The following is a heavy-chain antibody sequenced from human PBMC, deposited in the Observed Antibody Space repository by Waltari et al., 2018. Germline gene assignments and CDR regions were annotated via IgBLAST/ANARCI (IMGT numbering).Heavy chain of an antibody. CDR3: ARGPDIVVVPAAIYY. CDR1: GFTFSSYA. D-gene: IGHD2-2*01. Sequence: QVQLVESGGGVVQPGRSLRLSCAASGFTFSSYAMHWVRQAPGKGLEWVAVLSYDGSNKYDADSVKGRFTISRDNSKNTLYLQMNSLRAEDTAVYYCARGPDIVVVPAAIYYWGQGTLVTVSS. J-gene: IGHJ4*02. CDR2: LSYDGSNK. V-gene: IGHV3-30-3*01.